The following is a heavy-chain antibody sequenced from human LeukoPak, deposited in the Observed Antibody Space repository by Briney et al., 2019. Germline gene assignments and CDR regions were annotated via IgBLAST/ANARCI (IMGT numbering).Heavy chain of an antibody. CDR2: MNPNSGNT. D-gene: IGHD6-13*01. V-gene: IGHV1-8*01. Sequence: PEASVKVSCKASGYTFTSYDINWVRQATGQGLEWMGWMNPNSGNTGYAQKFQGRVTMTRNTSISTAYMELSSLRSEDTAVYYCARASSWYPIRYYYYYMDVWGKGTTVTVSS. J-gene: IGHJ6*03. CDR1: GYTFTSYD. CDR3: ARASSWYPIRYYYYYMDV.